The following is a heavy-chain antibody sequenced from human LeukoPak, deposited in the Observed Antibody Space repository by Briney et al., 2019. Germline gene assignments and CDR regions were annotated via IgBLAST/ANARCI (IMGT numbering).Heavy chain of an antibody. CDR1: GFTFSNYA. CDR3: ARSSGYFVSDYMDV. V-gene: IGHV3-23*01. CDR2: ISGSGGST. J-gene: IGHJ6*03. Sequence: HPGGSLRLSCAASGFTFSNYAMSWVRQAPGRGLEWVSSISGSGGSTNYADFVKGRFTISRDNSKNTPYLQMNSLRAEDTAVYYCARSSGYFVSDYMDVWDKGTTVTVSS. D-gene: IGHD3-22*01.